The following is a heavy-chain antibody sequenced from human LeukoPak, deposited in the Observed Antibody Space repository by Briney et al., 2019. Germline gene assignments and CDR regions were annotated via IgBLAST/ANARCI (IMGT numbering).Heavy chain of an antibody. V-gene: IGHV3-30*02. CDR1: GFTFSSYG. CDR2: VRYDGSNK. J-gene: IGHJ6*03. Sequence: PGGSLRLSCAASGFTFSSYGMHWVRQAPGKGLEWVAFVRYDGSNKQFADSVKGRFTMSRDNSKKTLFLLMNSLTTEDTAVYYCAKDVAPSNYYYMDVWGKGTTVTVSS. CDR3: AKDVAPSNYYYMDV.